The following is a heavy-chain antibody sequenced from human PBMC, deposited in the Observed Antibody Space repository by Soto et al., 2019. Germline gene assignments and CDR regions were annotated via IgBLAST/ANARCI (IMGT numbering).Heavy chain of an antibody. Sequence: PGGSLRLSCEASGFTFSDYEMSWVRQAPGKGLEWLSYISTSGNTIRYADSVEGRFTISRDNAKNSLYLQMSSLRVEDTALYYCTRVPSSGWFVDYWGQGTLVTVSS. D-gene: IGHD6-19*01. J-gene: IGHJ4*02. CDR2: ISTSGNTI. CDR1: GFTFSDYE. V-gene: IGHV3-48*03. CDR3: TRVPSSGWFVDY.